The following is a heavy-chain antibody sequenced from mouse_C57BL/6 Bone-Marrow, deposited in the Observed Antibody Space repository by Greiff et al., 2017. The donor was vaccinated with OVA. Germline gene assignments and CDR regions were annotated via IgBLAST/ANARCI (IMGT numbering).Heavy chain of an antibody. Sequence: VQLKQPGAELVMPGASVKLSCKASGYTFTSYWMHWVKQRPGQGLEWIGEIDPSDSYTNYNQKFKGKSTLTVDKSSSTAYMQLSSLTSEDSAVYYCARSRYYGSSYVAYWGQGTLVTVSA. CDR3: ARSRYYGSSYVAY. CDR2: IDPSDSYT. CDR1: GYTFTSYW. D-gene: IGHD1-1*01. V-gene: IGHV1-69*01. J-gene: IGHJ3*01.